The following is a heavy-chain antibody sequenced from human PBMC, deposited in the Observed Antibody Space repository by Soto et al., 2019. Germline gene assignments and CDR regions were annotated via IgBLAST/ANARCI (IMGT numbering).Heavy chain of an antibody. CDR3: AKVVSTAGLRYFFCFNDTATNEIYP. J-gene: IGHJ5*02. CDR2: ISYDGSNK. D-gene: IGHD3-9*01. V-gene: IGHV3-30*18. CDR1: GSKTGRTG. Sequence: GGSMSLDRATTGSKTGRTGILWARQAQGKGLEWVAVISYDGSNKYYADSVKGRFTISRDNSKNTLYLQMNSLRAEGTAVYYWAKVVSTAGLRYFFCFNDTATNEIYPCCQRAVVPVSA.